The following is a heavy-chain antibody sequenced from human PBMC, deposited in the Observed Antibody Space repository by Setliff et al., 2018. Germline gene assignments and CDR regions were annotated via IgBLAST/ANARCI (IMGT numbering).Heavy chain of an antibody. D-gene: IGHD5-18*01. Sequence: GASVKVSCKVSGYTLTELSMHWVRQAPGKGLEWMGGFDPEDGETIYAQKFQGRVTMTEETSTDTAYMELSSLRSEDTAVYYCATSVSWIQLVLYPQGHPEPFDYWGQGTLVTVSS. CDR1: GYTLTELS. CDR2: FDPEDGET. CDR3: ATSVSWIQLVLYPQGHPEPFDY. J-gene: IGHJ4*02. V-gene: IGHV1-24*01.